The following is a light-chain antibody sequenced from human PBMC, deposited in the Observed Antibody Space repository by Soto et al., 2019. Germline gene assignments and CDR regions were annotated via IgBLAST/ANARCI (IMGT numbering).Light chain of an antibody. J-gene: IGKJ2*01. V-gene: IGKV3-15*01. CDR2: GAS. Sequence: EIVMTQSPATLSVSPGELATLSGRASQIVSSNLAWYQQKPGQAPRLLIYGASTRATGIPARFSGSGSGTEFTLTISSLQSEDFAVYYCQQYNNWPYTFGQGTKLEIK. CDR3: QQYNNWPYT. CDR1: QIVSSN.